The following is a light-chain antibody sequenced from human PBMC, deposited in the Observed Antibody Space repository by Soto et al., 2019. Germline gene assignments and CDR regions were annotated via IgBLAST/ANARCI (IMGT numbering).Light chain of an antibody. CDR2: EVA. V-gene: IGLV2-23*01. CDR1: SGDVGSYDI. J-gene: IGLJ2*01. Sequence: QSALTQPASVSGSPGQSITISCTGTSGDVGSYDIVSWYQHHTGKAPKLIIYEVAKRPSGVSNRFSGSKSGSTASLTISGLQSEDEADYYCCSHAFWNTLLFGGGTKVTLL. CDR3: CSHAFWNTLL.